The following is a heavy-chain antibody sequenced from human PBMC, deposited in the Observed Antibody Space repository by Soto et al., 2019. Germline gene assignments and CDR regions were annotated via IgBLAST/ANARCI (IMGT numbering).Heavy chain of an antibody. V-gene: IGHV3-23*01. CDR3: ANRREYCDSSGYSIGCFDP. J-gene: IGHJ5*02. CDR1: GFTFSSYA. CDR2: ISGSGGST. Sequence: GGSLRLSCAASGFTFSSYAMSWVRQAPGKGMEWVSAISGSGGSTYYADSVKGRFTISRDNSKNTPYKQMNRRRAEDTAVYYFANRREYCDSSGYSIGCFDPCGQGPLVTVSS. D-gene: IGHD3-22*01.